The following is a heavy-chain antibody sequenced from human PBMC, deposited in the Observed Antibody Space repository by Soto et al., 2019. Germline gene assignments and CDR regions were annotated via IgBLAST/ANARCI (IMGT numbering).Heavy chain of an antibody. CDR2: ISGSGGST. V-gene: IGHV3-23*01. J-gene: IGHJ4*02. D-gene: IGHD3-22*01. CDR3: AKVSLDDSSGYYLYYFDY. CDR1: GFTFSSYA. Sequence: EVQLLESGGGLVQPGGSLRLSCAASGFTFSSYAMSWVRQAPGKGLEWVSAISGSGGSTYYADSVKGRFTISRDNSKNTLYLQMSSLRAEDTAVYYCAKVSLDDSSGYYLYYFDYWGQGTLVTVSS.